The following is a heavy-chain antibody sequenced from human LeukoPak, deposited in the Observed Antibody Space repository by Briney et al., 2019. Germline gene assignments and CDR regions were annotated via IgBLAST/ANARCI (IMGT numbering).Heavy chain of an antibody. J-gene: IGHJ4*02. D-gene: IGHD3-22*01. CDR3: TTLPPIVVAPVGDY. V-gene: IGHV3-15*01. Sequence: GGSLRLSCAASGFTFSNAWMSWVRQAPGKGLEWVGRIKSKTDGGTTEYAAPVKGRFTISRDDSKNTVYLQMNSLKTEDTAVYYCTTLPPIVVAPVGDYWGRGTLVTVSS. CDR2: IKSKTDGGTT. CDR1: GFTFSNAW.